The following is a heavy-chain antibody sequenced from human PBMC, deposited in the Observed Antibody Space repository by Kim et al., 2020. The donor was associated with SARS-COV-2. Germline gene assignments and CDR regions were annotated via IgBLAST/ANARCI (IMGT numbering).Heavy chain of an antibody. CDR1: GYNFIGDY. CDR3: ARSHQLFYFDY. Sequence: ASVKVSCKASGYNFIGDYMHWVRQAPGQGLEWMGWINPNSGGTNYAQKFRGRVTMTRDTSSSTASMELRRLRSDDTAVYYCARSHQLFYFDYWGQGTLVT. J-gene: IGHJ4*02. V-gene: IGHV1-2*02. CDR2: INPNSGGT. D-gene: IGHD3-10*01.